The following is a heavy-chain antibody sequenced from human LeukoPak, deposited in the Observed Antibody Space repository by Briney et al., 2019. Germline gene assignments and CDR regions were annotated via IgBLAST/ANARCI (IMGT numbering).Heavy chain of an antibody. Sequence: GGSLRLSCAASGFNFSNYNMNWVRQAPGKGLEWVASIDSSTSYMYHTDSVKGRFRVSRDNAKDSLYLQMNSLTTEDTAIYYCASQRGYYDSWSGDKEGYYFDYWGQGILVTVSS. CDR2: IDSSTSYM. V-gene: IGHV3-21*04. CDR3: ASQRGYYDSWSGDKEGYYFDY. D-gene: IGHD3-3*01. CDR1: GFNFSNYN. J-gene: IGHJ4*02.